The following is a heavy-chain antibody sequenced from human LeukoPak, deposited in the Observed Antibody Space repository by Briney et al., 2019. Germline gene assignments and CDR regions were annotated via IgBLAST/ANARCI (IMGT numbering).Heavy chain of an antibody. CDR3: ARGDSGVVVTTYYYYYGMDV. CDR2: ISAYNGNT. D-gene: IGHD2-21*02. V-gene: IGHV1-18*01. CDR1: GYTFTSYG. Sequence: ASVKVSCKASGYTFTSYGISWVRQAPGQGLEWMGWISAYNGNTNYAQKLQGRVTVTTDTSTSTAYMELRSLRSDDTAVYYCARGDSGVVVTTYYYYYGMDVWGQGTTVTVSS. J-gene: IGHJ6*02.